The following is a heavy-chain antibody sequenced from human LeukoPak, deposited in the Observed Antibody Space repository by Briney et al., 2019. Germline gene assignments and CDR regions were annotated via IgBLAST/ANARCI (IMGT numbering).Heavy chain of an antibody. V-gene: IGHV3-74*01. Sequence: PGGSLRLSCAASGFSFSVYWMHWVRQAPGKGPVWVSRIKTDGSITDYADFVKGRFTISRDNAKNSLYLQMNSLRAEDTALYHCARQRWDYYYYMDVWGKGTTVTISS. CDR1: GFSFSVYW. D-gene: IGHD1-26*01. CDR3: ARQRWDYYYYMDV. J-gene: IGHJ6*03. CDR2: IKTDGSIT.